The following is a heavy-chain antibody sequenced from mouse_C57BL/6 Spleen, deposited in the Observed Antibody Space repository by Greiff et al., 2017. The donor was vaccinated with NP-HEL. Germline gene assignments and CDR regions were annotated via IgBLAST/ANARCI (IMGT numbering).Heavy chain of an antibody. CDR1: GFTFSDYG. CDR2: ISSGSSTI. Sequence: EVQLVESGGGLVKPGGSLKLSCAASGFTFSDYGMHWVRQAPEKGLEWVAYISSGSSTIYYEDTVTGRFTISRDNAKNTLFLQMASLGSEDTAMYYCAREDFDYWGQGTTLTVSS. CDR3: AREDFDY. V-gene: IGHV5-17*01. J-gene: IGHJ2*01.